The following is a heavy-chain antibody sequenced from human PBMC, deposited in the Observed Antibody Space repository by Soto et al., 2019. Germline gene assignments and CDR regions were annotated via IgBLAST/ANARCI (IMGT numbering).Heavy chain of an antibody. Sequence: GGSLRLSCASSVFTFTNYWMQWVRQAPGKGLVWVSRINSDGSSTSHADSVKGRFTISRDNAKNTLYLQMSSLRAEDTAVYYCARPQYLPDDVFDVWGRGTVVTVSS. CDR1: VFTFTNYW. V-gene: IGHV3-74*01. D-gene: IGHD2-2*01. J-gene: IGHJ3*01. CDR2: INSDGSST. CDR3: ARPQYLPDDVFDV.